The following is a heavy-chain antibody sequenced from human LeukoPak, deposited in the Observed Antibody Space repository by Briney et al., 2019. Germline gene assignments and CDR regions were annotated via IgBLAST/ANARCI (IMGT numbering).Heavy chain of an antibody. V-gene: IGHV1-69*05. CDR1: GGTFSSYA. D-gene: IGHD3-22*01. CDR2: IIPIFRTA. J-gene: IGHJ4*02. Sequence: SVKVSCKASGGTFSSYAINWVRQAPGQGLEWMGGIIPIFRTANYAQKFQGRVTITTDESTNTAYMELNSLRSEDTALYYCARGDYYDSSGYGGHGYWGQGTLVTVSS. CDR3: ARGDYYDSSGYGGHGY.